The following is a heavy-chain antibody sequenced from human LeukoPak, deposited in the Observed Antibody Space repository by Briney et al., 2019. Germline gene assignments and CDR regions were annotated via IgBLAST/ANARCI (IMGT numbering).Heavy chain of an antibody. V-gene: IGHV1-8*01. CDR2: MNPNSGNT. J-gene: IGHJ3*02. D-gene: IGHD3-3*01. Sequence: ASVKVSCKASGYTFTSYDINWVRQATGQGLEWMGWMNPNSGNTGYAQKFQGRVTMTRNTSISTAYMELSSLRSEDTAVYYCARVLGDFWSGYKDAFDIWGQGTMVTVSS. CDR1: GYTFTSYD. CDR3: ARVLGDFWSGYKDAFDI.